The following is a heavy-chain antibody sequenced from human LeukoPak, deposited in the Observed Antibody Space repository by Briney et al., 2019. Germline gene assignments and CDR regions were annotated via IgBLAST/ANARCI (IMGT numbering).Heavy chain of an antibody. V-gene: IGHV3-30-3*01. CDR1: GFTFSSYA. CDR2: ISYDGSNK. J-gene: IGHJ6*02. CDR3: ARADTWIQLWGNYVLDV. Sequence: GGSLRLSCAASGFTFSSYAMHWVRQAPGKGLEWVAVISYDGSNKYYGDSVKGRFTISRDNSKNTLYLQMDSLRAEDTAVYYCARADTWIQLWGNYVLDVWGQGTTVTVS. D-gene: IGHD5-18*01.